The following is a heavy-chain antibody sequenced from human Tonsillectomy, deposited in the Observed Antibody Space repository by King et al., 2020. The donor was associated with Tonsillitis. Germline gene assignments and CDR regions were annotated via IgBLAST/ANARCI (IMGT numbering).Heavy chain of an antibody. CDR1: VGTVSSYA. Sequence: QLVQSGAEVKKPGSSVNVSCKAFVGTVSSYAISWVRQTPGQGLEWVVGIIPLFVTTNFAQKFQGRLTITADESTSTAYMELRSLSTEDTAVYYCARAPSPVWFDPWGQGTLVTVPS. CDR2: IIPLFVTT. J-gene: IGHJ5*02. V-gene: IGHV1-69*01. CDR3: ARAPSPVWFDP.